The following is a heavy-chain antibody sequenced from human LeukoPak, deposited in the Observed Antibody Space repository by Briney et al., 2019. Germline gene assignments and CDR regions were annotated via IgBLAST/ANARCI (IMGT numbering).Heavy chain of an antibody. CDR2: INPSSGGT. CDR1: GYTFTGYY. CDR3: AREAASYSSGWLDY. D-gene: IGHD6-19*01. V-gene: IGHV1-2*02. Sequence: ASVKVSCKASGYTFTGYYMHWVRQAPGQGLEWMGWINPSSGGTNYAQKFQGRVTMTRDTSISTAYMELSRLRSDDTAVYYCAREAASYSSGWLDYWGQGTLVTVSS. J-gene: IGHJ4*02.